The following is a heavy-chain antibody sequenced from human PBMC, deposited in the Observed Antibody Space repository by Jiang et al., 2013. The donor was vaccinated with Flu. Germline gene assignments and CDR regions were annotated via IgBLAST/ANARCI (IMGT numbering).Heavy chain of an antibody. Sequence: SLTCAVYGGSLSGYYWSWIRQPPGKGLEWIGEINHSGSTNYNPSLKSRVTISVDTSKNQFSLKLSSVTAADTAVYYCARRRVTMIVVGAWYFDLWGRGTLVTVSS. CDR3: ARRRVTMIVVGAWYFDL. CDR2: INHSGST. D-gene: IGHD3-22*01. J-gene: IGHJ2*01. CDR1: GGSLSGYY. V-gene: IGHV4-34*01.